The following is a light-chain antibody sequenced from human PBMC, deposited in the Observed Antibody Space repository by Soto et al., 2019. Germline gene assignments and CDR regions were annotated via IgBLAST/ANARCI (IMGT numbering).Light chain of an antibody. CDR1: STDFVSYNR. Sequence: QSVLTQPPSVSGSPGQSVTISCTGTSTDFVSYNRVSWYQQPPGTAPKLMIYEVNYRPVGVSNRFSGSKSGNTASLTISGLQAEDEADYYCSAYRSSTTLVFGGGTQLTVL. J-gene: IGLJ2*01. CDR3: SAYRSSTTLV. V-gene: IGLV2-18*02. CDR2: EVN.